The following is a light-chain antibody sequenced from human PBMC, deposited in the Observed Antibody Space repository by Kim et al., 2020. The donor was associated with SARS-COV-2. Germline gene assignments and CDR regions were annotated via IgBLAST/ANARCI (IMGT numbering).Light chain of an antibody. CDR1: QSISSN. V-gene: IGKV3-15*01. CDR3: QHHSSWV. CDR2: GAS. J-gene: IGKJ4*01. Sequence: LSVSPGERATLSCRASQSISSNLAWYQQKPGQAPRLLIYGASTRATGIPARFSGSGSGTEFTLTISSLQSEDVAVYYCQHHSSWVFGGGTKVDIK.